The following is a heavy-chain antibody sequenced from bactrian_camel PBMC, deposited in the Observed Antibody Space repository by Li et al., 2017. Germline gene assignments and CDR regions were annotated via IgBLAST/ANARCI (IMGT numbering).Heavy chain of an antibody. CDR1: GYNHSKCV. CDR3: AAHTLHICTPSRLMHMWEH. V-gene: IGHV3S31*01. J-gene: IGHJ4*01. D-gene: IGHD2*01. CDR2: FYRPDDTA. Sequence: VQLVESGGGSVQPGGSLLLSCVVSGYNHSKCVGWVRRVPGKESEGVATFYRPDDTASYADSVKGRFTISRDSAENTMYLQMNDLKPEDTGMYYCAAHTLHICTPSRLMHMWEHRGQGTQVTVS.